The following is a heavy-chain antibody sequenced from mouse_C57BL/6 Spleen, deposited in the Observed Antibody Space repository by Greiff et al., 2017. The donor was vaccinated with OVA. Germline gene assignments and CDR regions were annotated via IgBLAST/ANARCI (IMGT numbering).Heavy chain of an antibody. CDR1: GFTFSDYG. J-gene: IGHJ2*01. CDR2: ISSGSSTI. Sequence: EVKLMESGGGLVKPGGSLKLSCAASGFTFSDYGMHWVRQAPAKGLEWVAYISSGSSTISYADTVKGRFTISRDNAKNTLFLQITSLRSEDTAMYYCARTTLYYYGSSPYYFDYWGQGTTLTVSS. D-gene: IGHD1-1*01. CDR3: ARTTLYYYGSSPYYFDY. V-gene: IGHV5-17*01.